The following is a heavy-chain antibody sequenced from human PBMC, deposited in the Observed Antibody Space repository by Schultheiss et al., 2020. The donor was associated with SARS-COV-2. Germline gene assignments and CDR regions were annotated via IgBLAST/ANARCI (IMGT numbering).Heavy chain of an antibody. J-gene: IGHJ2*01. CDR3: ARGSYDSSDDWYFDL. V-gene: IGHV3-7*03. CDR2: IKQDGSEK. CDR1: GFTFSSYW. Sequence: GGSLRLSCAASGFTFSSYWMSWVRQAPGKGLEWVANIKQDGSEKYYVDSVKGRFTISRDNAKNSLYLQMNSLRAEDTAVYYCARGSYDSSDDWYFDLWGRGTLVTVSS. D-gene: IGHD3-22*01.